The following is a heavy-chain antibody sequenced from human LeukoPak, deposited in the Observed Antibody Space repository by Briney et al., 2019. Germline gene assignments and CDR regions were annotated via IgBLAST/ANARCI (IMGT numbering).Heavy chain of an antibody. CDR1: GFTFSSYA. V-gene: IGHV3-23*01. J-gene: IGHJ5*02. Sequence: GGSLRLSCAASGFTFSSYAMSWVRQAPGKGLEWVSAISGSGGSTYYADSVKGRFTISRDNSKNTLYLQMNSLRAEDTSVFSCRRDPNVSGGGCYPYCFDTWGQGTLCTVSS. CDR2: ISGSGGST. CDR3: RRDPNVSGGGCYPYCFDT. D-gene: IGHD2-15*01.